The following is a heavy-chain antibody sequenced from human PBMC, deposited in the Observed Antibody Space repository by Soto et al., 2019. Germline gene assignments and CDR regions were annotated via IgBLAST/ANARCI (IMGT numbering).Heavy chain of an antibody. CDR2: IYSAGST. CDR1: GLSFSSSY. V-gene: IGHV3-53*01. CDR3: ARASEPEYSSAIFFDI. J-gene: IGHJ4*02. D-gene: IGHD5-18*01. Sequence: XVCLRLSCAASGLSFSSSYMSWVRQAPGKGLQWVSVIYSAGSTYYANSVKGRFTISRDISTNMVYLQMSSLTDEDTAVYYCARASEPEYSSAIFFDIWAQGALVTVSS.